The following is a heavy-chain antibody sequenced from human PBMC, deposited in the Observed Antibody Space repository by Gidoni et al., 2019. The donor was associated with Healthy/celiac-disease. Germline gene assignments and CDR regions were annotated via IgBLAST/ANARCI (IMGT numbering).Heavy chain of an antibody. J-gene: IGHJ4*02. CDR2: ISSSSSYI. Sequence: EVQLVEYGGGLVKPGGSLRLSCAASGFPFSSYSMNWVRQAPRKGLEWVSSISSSSSYIYYADSVKGRFTISRDNAKNSLYLQMNSLRAEDTAGYYCARDRPTTGTTSYEDYWGQGTLVTVSS. CDR1: GFPFSSYS. D-gene: IGHD1-1*01. CDR3: ARDRPTTGTTSYEDY. V-gene: IGHV3-21*01.